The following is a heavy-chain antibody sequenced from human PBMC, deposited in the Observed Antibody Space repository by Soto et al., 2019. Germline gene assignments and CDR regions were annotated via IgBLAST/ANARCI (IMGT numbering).Heavy chain of an antibody. Sequence: QVQLVESWGGVVQPGRSLRLSCAASGFTFSSYGMHWVRQAPGKGLEWVAVISYDGSNKYYADSVKGRFTISRDNSKNTLYLQMNSLRAEDTAVYYGASGTIHYYDSSGTPEFDYWGQGTLVTVSS. CDR3: ASGTIHYYDSSGTPEFDY. CDR1: GFTFSSYG. V-gene: IGHV3-30*03. J-gene: IGHJ4*02. CDR2: ISYDGSNK. D-gene: IGHD3-22*01.